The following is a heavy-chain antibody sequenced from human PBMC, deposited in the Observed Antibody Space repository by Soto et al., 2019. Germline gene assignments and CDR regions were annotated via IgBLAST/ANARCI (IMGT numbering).Heavy chain of an antibody. D-gene: IGHD3-10*01. CDR3: XRERSLRFDP. Sequence: QVQLVQSGAEVKKPGASVKVSCKASXXXFTSYDINWVRQATGQGLEWMGWMNPNSGNTGYAQKFQGRVTMTRNTSISTAYMELSSLRSEDTAVYYCXRERSLRFDPWGQGTLVTVSS. CDR2: MNPNSGNT. J-gene: IGHJ5*02. V-gene: IGHV1-8*01. CDR1: XXXFTSYD.